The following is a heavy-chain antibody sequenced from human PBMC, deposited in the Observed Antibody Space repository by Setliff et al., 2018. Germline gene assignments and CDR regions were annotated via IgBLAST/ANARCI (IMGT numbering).Heavy chain of an antibody. D-gene: IGHD6-19*01. J-gene: IGHJ6*03. Sequence: SETLSLTCTVSGGSISSYYWSWIRQPAGKGLAWIGHIYIGGSTYYNPSLKSRVTISVDTSKNQFSLKLNSVTAADMAVYYCAREQWLDPPGYYYMDVWAKGTTVTVSS. V-gene: IGHV4-4*07. CDR1: GGSISSYY. CDR3: AREQWLDPPGYYYMDV. CDR2: IYIGGST.